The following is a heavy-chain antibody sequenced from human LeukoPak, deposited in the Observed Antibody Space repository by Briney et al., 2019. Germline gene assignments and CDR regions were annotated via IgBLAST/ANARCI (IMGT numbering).Heavy chain of an antibody. CDR3: ASGVRGVIPFCYYGMDV. J-gene: IGHJ6*02. D-gene: IGHD3-10*01. V-gene: IGHV4-61*02. CDR1: GGSISSGSYC. Sequence: PSQTLSLTCTVSGGSISSGSYCWSWIRQPAGKGLEWIGRIYTSGSNNHTPSLKSRVTISVDPSKNQFYLKLSSVTAADTAVYYCASGVRGVIPFCYYGMDVWGQGTTVTVSS. CDR2: IYTSGSN.